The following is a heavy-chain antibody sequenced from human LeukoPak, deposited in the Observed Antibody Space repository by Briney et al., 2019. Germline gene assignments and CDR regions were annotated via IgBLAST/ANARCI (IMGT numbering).Heavy chain of an antibody. D-gene: IGHD6-13*01. CDR1: GGSISSSNW. V-gene: IGHV4-4*02. Sequence: SETLSLTCAVSGGSISSSNWWSWVRQPPGKGLEWIGEIYHSGSTNYNPSLKSRVTISVDTSKNQFSLKLSSVTAADTAVYYCARVLAAAGNNWFDPWGQGTLVTVPS. J-gene: IGHJ5*02. CDR2: IYHSGST. CDR3: ARVLAAAGNNWFDP.